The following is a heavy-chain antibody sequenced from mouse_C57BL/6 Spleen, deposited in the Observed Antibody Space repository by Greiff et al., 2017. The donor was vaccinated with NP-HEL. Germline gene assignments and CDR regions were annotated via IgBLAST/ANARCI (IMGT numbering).Heavy chain of an antibody. J-gene: IGHJ3*01. CDR1: GFTFSDYY. CDR2: ISNGGGST. V-gene: IGHV5-12*01. CDR3: ARHEGYGNYDPFAY. D-gene: IGHD2-1*01. Sequence: EVKLMESGGGLVQPGGSLKLSCAASGFTFSDYYMYWVRQTPEKRLEWVAYISNGGGSTYYPDTVKGRFTISRDNAKNTLYLQMSRLKSEDTAMYYCARHEGYGNYDPFAYWGQGTLVTVSA.